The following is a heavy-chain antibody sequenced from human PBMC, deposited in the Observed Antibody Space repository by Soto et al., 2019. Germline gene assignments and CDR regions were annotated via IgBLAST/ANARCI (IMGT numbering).Heavy chain of an antibody. D-gene: IGHD3-3*01. Sequence: ASVKVSCKASGYTFTSYGISWVRQAPGQGLEWMGWISAYNGNTNYAQKLQGRVTMTTDTSTSTAYMELRSLRSDDTAVYYCGTDTNTIFKVVKYYFDYWGQGTLVTVSS. J-gene: IGHJ4*02. CDR3: GTDTNTIFKVVKYYFDY. V-gene: IGHV1-18*01. CDR1: GYTFTSYG. CDR2: ISAYNGNT.